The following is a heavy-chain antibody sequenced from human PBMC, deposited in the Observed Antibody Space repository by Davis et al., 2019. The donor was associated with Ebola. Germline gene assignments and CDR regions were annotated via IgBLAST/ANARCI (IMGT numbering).Heavy chain of an antibody. V-gene: IGHV3-73*01. Sequence: GESLKISCAASGFTFSGSAMHWVRQASGKGLEWVGRIRSKANSYATAYAASVKGRFTISRDDSKNTAYLQMNSLKTEDTAVYYCNTYRYHTTVPGMDVWGQGTTVTVSS. J-gene: IGHJ6*02. CDR3: NTYRYHTTVPGMDV. CDR2: IRSKANSYAT. CDR1: GFTFSGSA. D-gene: IGHD4-17*01.